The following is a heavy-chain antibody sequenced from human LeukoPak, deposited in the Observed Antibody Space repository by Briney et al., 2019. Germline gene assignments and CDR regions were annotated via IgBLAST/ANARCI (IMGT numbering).Heavy chain of an antibody. CDR2: ISGDGTTT. Sequence: GGSLRLSCAASGFTFSSSWMHWVRQVPGKGLVWVSRISGDGTTTTYADSVKGRFTISRDNAKNTLYLQMNSLSAEDRAVYYCARGGSPFYWGQGSLVTVSS. CDR3: ARGGSPFY. D-gene: IGHD3-10*01. J-gene: IGHJ4*02. V-gene: IGHV3-74*01. CDR1: GFTFSSSW.